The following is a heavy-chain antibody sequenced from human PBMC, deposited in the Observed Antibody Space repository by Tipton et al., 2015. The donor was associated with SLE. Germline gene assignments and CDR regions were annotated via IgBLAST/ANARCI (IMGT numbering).Heavy chain of an antibody. CDR3: ARSYGWYGNFDY. J-gene: IGHJ4*02. Sequence: TLSLTCTVSGGSITSTRHYWGWIRQPPGKGLEWIGSIYYNGRTYYNPPLKSRVTISVDTSQNQFSLHLTSVTAADMAVYFCARSYGWYGNFDYWGQGTLATVSS. CDR1: GGSITSTRHY. CDR2: IYYNGRT. V-gene: IGHV4-39*07. D-gene: IGHD6-19*01.